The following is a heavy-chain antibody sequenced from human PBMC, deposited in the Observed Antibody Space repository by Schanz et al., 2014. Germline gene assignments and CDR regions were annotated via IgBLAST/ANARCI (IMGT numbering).Heavy chain of an antibody. V-gene: IGHV3-23*01. J-gene: IGHJ3*01. CDR3: ARDSRYCTGVDCKGDAFDL. D-gene: IGHD2-8*02. CDR2: ISGSGETT. CDR1: GFTFSSYA. Sequence: EVQLLESGGGLVQPGGSLRLSCAASGFTFSSYAMSWVRQAPGKGLEWVSAISGSGETTYYADSVKGRFTISRDNSKNALYLQMNSLRAEDTAVYYCARDSRYCTGVDCKGDAFDLWGQGTLVTVSS.